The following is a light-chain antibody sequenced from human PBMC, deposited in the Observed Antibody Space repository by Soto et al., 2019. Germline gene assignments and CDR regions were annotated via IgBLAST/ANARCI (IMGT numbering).Light chain of an antibody. J-gene: IGKJ2*02. Sequence: EIVLTQSPGTLSLSPEERATLSCRASQSVSSSYLAWYQQKPGQAPRLLIYGASSRAIGVPDRFSGSGSGTDFTLSISRLEPEDFAVYYCQQYGSPCTFGQGTKLEIK. CDR1: QSVSSSY. V-gene: IGKV3-20*01. CDR2: GAS. CDR3: QQYGSPCT.